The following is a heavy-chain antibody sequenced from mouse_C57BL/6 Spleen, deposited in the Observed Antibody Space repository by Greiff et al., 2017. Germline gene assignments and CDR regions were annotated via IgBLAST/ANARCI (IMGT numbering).Heavy chain of an antibody. J-gene: IGHJ2*01. V-gene: IGHV1-26*01. CDR2: INPNNGGT. CDR3: ARGMGPFDY. D-gene: IGHD4-1*01. Sequence: QQSHGKSLEWIGDINPNNGGTSYNQKFKGKATLTVDKSSSTAYMELRSLTSEDSAVYYCARGMGPFDYWGQGTTLTVSS.